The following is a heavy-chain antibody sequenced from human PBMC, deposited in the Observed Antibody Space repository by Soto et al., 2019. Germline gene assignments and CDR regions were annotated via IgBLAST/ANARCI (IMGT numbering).Heavy chain of an antibody. V-gene: IGHV1-69*01. J-gene: IGHJ6*02. CDR1: GGTFSSYA. Sequence: QVQLVQSGAEVKKPGSSVKVSCKASGGTFSSYAISWVRQAPGQGLEWMGGIITISDTTNYAQKLQGRVTITADESTSTAYMELSSLRSEDTAVYYCARSQGSSTSLEIYYYYYYGMDVWGQGTTVTVSS. CDR3: ARSQGSSTSLEIYYYYYYGMDV. CDR2: IITISDTT. D-gene: IGHD2-2*01.